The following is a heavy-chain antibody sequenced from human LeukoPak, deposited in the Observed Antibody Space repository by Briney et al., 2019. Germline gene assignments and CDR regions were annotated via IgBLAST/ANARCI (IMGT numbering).Heavy chain of an antibody. CDR1: GDSISSYT. CDR2: ISYSGST. V-gene: IGHV4-59*01. CDR3: ARVATVIFDY. D-gene: IGHD5-12*01. J-gene: IGHJ4*02. Sequence: SETLSLTCTVSGDSISSYTWSWIRQPPGKGLEWIGCISYSGSTNYNPSLKSRVTISVDTSKNQFSLKLSSVTAADTAVYYCARVATVIFDYWGQGTLVTVSS.